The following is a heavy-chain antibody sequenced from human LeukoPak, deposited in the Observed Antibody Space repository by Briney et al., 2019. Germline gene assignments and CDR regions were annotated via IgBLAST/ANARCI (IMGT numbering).Heavy chain of an antibody. CDR1: GGSISSGNYY. V-gene: IGHV4-61*02. D-gene: IGHD2-15*01. CDR3: ARDGVAFDY. J-gene: IGHJ4*02. Sequence: SQTLSLTCTVSGGSISSGNYYWSWLRQPAGKGLEWIGRIYTSGSTNYNPSLKSRVTISVDTSKNQFSLKLSSVTAADTAVYYCARDGVAFDYWGQGTLVTVSS. CDR2: IYTSGST.